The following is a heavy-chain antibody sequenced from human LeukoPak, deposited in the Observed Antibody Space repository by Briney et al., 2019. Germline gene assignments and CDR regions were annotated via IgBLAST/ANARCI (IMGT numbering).Heavy chain of an antibody. V-gene: IGHV1-3*01. Sequence: ASVKVSCTASGYTFTSYAMHWVRQAPGQRLEWMGWINAGNGNTKYSQKYQGRVTITRDTSASTAYMELSSLRSEDTAVYYCARDGIFGVVKDYYYGMDVWGQGTTVTVSS. CDR1: GYTFTSYA. CDR3: ARDGIFGVVKDYYYGMDV. J-gene: IGHJ6*02. D-gene: IGHD3-3*01. CDR2: INAGNGNT.